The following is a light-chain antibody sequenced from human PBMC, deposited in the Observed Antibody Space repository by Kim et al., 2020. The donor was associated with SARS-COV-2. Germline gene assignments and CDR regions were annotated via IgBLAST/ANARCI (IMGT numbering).Light chain of an antibody. Sequence: AIQMTQSPSSLSASVGDRVTITCRASQGIRNDLGWYQQKPGKAPKLLIYAASTLESGVPSRFSGSGSGTDFTLTISSLQPEDFASYYCLQDYYYPRTFGQGTKVDIK. CDR1: QGIRND. V-gene: IGKV1-6*01. J-gene: IGKJ1*01. CDR3: LQDYYYPRT. CDR2: AAS.